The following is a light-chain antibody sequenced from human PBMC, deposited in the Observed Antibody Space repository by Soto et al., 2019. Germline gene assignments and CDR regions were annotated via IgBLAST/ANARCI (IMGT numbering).Light chain of an antibody. J-gene: IGKJ4*01. V-gene: IGKV3-20*01. CDR1: QSVSSSY. Sequence: EIGLTQSPGTLSLSPGERATLSCRASQSVSSSYLAWYQQKPGQAPRLLIYGASSRATGIPDRFSGSGSGTDFTLTISRLEPEDFAVYYCQQYGSSPLLTFGGGTKVDIK. CDR2: GAS. CDR3: QQYGSSPLLT.